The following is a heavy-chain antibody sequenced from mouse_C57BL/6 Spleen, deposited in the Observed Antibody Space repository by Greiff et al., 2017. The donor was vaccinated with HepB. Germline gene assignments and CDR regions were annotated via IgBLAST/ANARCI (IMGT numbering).Heavy chain of an antibody. CDR2: IWSDGST. Sequence: QVHVKQSGPGLVAPSQSLSITCTVSGFSLTSYGVHWVRQPPGKGLEWLVVIWSDGSTTYNSALKSRLSISKDNSKSQVFLKMNSLQTDDTAMYYCARHGPGSSYYWYFDVWGTGTTVTVSS. D-gene: IGHD1-1*01. V-gene: IGHV2-6-1*01. CDR3: ARHGPGSSYYWYFDV. J-gene: IGHJ1*03. CDR1: GFSLTSYG.